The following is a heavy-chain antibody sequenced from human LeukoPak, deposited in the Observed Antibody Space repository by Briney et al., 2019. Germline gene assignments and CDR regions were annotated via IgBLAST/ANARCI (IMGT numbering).Heavy chain of an antibody. Sequence: ASVKVSCKASGYTFTNYGITWVRQAPGQGLEWMGCISGYNGNIDYAQKLQGRVTMTTDTSTSTAYMELRSLRSDDTAVYYCARGDSGGYSCLDYWGQGTLVTVSS. J-gene: IGHJ4*02. D-gene: IGHD3-22*01. V-gene: IGHV1-18*01. CDR2: ISGYNGNI. CDR1: GYTFTNYG. CDR3: ARGDSGGYSCLDY.